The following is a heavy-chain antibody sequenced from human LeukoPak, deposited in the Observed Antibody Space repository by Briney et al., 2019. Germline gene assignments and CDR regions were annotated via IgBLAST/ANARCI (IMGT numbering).Heavy chain of an antibody. J-gene: IGHJ6*03. CDR1: GGSISSSSYY. V-gene: IGHV4-39*07. Sequence: PSETLSLTCTVSGGSISSSSYYWGWIRQPPGKGLEWIGSIYYSGSTYYNPSLKSRVTISVDTSKNQFSLKLSSVTAADTAVYYCARVDLGDYYYYYTDVWGKGTTVTVSS. CDR2: IYYSGST. CDR3: ARVDLGDYYYYYTDV.